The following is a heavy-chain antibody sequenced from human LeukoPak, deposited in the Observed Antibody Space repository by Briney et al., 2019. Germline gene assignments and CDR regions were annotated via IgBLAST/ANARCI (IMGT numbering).Heavy chain of an antibody. Sequence: SETLSLTCTVSGGSISSYYWSWIRQPPGKGLEWIGYIYYSGSTNYNPSLKSRVTISVDTSKNQFSLKLSSVTAADTAVYYCARRSLRITMVRGVIIAFIFDYWGQGTLVTVSS. CDR1: GGSISSYY. V-gene: IGHV4-59*12. CDR3: ARRSLRITMVRGVIIAFIFDY. D-gene: IGHD3-10*01. J-gene: IGHJ4*02. CDR2: IYYSGST.